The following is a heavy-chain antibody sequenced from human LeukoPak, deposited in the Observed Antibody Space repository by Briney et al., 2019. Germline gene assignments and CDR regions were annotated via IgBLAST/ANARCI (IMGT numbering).Heavy chain of an antibody. CDR2: IYYSGST. CDR3: AREGYSYGCFDY. V-gene: IGHV4-61*01. D-gene: IGHD5-18*01. CDR1: GCSVSSGSYY. J-gene: IGHJ4*02. Sequence: SETLSLTCTVSGCSVSSGSYYWSWIRQPPGKGLEWIGYIYYSGSTNYNPSLKSRVTISVDTSKNQFSLKLSSVTAADTAVYYCAREGYSYGCFDYWGQGTLVTVSS.